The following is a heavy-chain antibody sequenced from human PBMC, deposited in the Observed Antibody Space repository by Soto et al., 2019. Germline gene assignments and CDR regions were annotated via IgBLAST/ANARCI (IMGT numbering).Heavy chain of an antibody. V-gene: IGHV4-34*01. Sequence: SETLSLTCAVYGGSFSGYYWSWIRQPPGKGLEWIGEINHSGSTNYNPSLKSRVTISVDTSKNQFSLKLSSVTAADTAVYYCARGRGTVDSSGYYYVSYYYGMDVWGQVTTVTVSS. CDR2: INHSGST. CDR3: ARGRGTVDSSGYYYVSYYYGMDV. J-gene: IGHJ6*02. D-gene: IGHD3-22*01. CDR1: GGSFSGYY.